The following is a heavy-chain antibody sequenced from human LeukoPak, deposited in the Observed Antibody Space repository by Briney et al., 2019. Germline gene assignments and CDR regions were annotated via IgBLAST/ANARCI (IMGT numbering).Heavy chain of an antibody. CDR1: GFTFSSYG. D-gene: IGHD3-10*01. CDR3: AKDGGELLSPFDY. J-gene: IGHJ4*02. CDR2: ISYDGSNK. Sequence: GGSLRLSCAASGFTFSSYGMHWVRQAPGKGLEWVAVISYDGSNKYYVDSAKGRFTISRDNSKNTLYLQMNSLRAEDTAVYYCAKDGGELLSPFDYWGQGTLVTVSS. V-gene: IGHV3-30*18.